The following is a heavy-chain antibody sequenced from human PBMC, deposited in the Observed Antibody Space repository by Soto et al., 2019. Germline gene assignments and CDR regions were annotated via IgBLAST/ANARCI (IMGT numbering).Heavy chain of an antibody. CDR3: ARASIDYSSSLSFDY. J-gene: IGHJ4*02. CDR2: IYYTGST. Sequence: QVRLQESGPGLVKPSETLSLTCTVSGGSISSYYWSWIRQPPGKGLEWIGHIYYTGSTNYNPSLKSRVTISVDMSRNQFSLKLSSLTAADTAVYYCARASIDYSSSLSFDYWGQGTLVTVSS. V-gene: IGHV4-59*01. D-gene: IGHD6-6*01. CDR1: GGSISSYY.